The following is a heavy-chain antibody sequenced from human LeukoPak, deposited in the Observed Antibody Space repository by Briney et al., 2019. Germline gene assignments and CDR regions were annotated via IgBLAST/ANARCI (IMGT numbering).Heavy chain of an antibody. Sequence: PGRSLRLSCAASGFTFSNYAMHWVRQAPGKGLEWVAVISYDGSNKYYADSVKGRFTISRDNSKNTLYLQMNSLRAEDTAVYYCARGHDAFDIWGQGTMVTVSS. CDR1: GFTFSNYA. V-gene: IGHV3-30-3*01. CDR3: ARGHDAFDI. J-gene: IGHJ3*02. CDR2: ISYDGSNK.